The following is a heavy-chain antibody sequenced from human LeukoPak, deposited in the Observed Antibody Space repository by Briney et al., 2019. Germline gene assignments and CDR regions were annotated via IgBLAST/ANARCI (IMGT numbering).Heavy chain of an antibody. CDR3: AKGLIAAAAGVDY. CDR2: IRYDGSNK. D-gene: IGHD6-13*01. V-gene: IGHV3-30*02. Sequence: GGSLRLSCAASGFTFSSYAMSWLRQAPGKGLEWVAFIRYDGSNKYYADSVKGRFTISRDNSKNTLYLQMNSLRAEDTAVYYCAKGLIAAAAGVDYWGQGTLVTVSS. J-gene: IGHJ4*02. CDR1: GFTFSSYA.